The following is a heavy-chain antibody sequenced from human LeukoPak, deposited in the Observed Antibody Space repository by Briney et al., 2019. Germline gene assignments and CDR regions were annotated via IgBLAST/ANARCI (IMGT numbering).Heavy chain of an antibody. CDR2: LRSVGGSS. CDR1: GFTFSTHFW. V-gene: IGHV3-74*01. D-gene: IGHD4-23*01. CDR3: VRDLDLGGYSSFVS. Sequence: GGSLRLSCAASGFTFSTHFWMHWVRQAPGKGLVWVSRLRSVGGSSAYADFVEGRFTISRDNTKNTLYLQMNTLRAEDTAVYYCVRDLDLGGYSSFVSWGQGTLVTVSS. J-gene: IGHJ4*02.